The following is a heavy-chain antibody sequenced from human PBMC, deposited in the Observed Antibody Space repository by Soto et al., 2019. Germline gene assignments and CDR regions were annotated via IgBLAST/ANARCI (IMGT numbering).Heavy chain of an antibody. J-gene: IGHJ4*02. Sequence: EVQLVESGGGLVQPGRSLRLSCAASGFTFDDYAMHWVRQAPGKGLEWVSGISWNSGSIGYADSVKGRFTISRDNAKNSLYLQMNSLRAEDTALYYCAKDDDNVNDYSNYFDYWGQGTLVTVSS. D-gene: IGHD4-4*01. CDR2: ISWNSGSI. V-gene: IGHV3-9*01. CDR3: AKDDDNVNDYSNYFDY. CDR1: GFTFDDYA.